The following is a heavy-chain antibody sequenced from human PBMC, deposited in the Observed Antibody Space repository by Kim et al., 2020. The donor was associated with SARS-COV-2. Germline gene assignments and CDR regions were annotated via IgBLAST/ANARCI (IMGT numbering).Heavy chain of an antibody. CDR1: GFTFDDYT. J-gene: IGHJ6*02. CDR2: ISWDGGST. Sequence: GGSLRLSCAASGFTFDDYTMHWVRQAPGKGLEWVSLISWDGGSTYYADSVKGRFTISRDNSKNSLYLQMNSLRTEDTALYYCAKDLGLRPRNRFGELLSYYYYYGMDVWGQGTTVTVSS. V-gene: IGHV3-43*01. CDR3: AKDLGLRPRNRFGELLSYYYYYGMDV. D-gene: IGHD3-10*01.